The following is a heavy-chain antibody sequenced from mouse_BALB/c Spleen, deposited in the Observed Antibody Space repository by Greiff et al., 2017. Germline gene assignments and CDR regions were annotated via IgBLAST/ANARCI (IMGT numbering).Heavy chain of an antibody. D-gene: IGHD1-1*01. V-gene: IGHV5-17*02. CDR1: GFTFSSFG. CDR2: ISSGSSTI. J-gene: IGHJ2*01. Sequence: DVMLVESGGGLVQPGGSRKLSCAASGFTFSSFGMHWVRQAPEKGLEWVAYISSGSSTIYYADTVKGRFTISRDNPKNTLFLQMTSLRSEDTAMYYCASHYYGSSYEDYFDYWGQGTTLTVSS. CDR3: ASHYYGSSYEDYFDY.